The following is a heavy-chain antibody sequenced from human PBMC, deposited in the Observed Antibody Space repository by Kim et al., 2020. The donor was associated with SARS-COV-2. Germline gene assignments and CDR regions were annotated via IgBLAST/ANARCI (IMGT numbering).Heavy chain of an antibody. Sequence: GGSLRLSCVASGFTFSIYAMGWVRQAPGKGLEWVSAITGSGGTTYYADSVRDRFTISRDNSKNTLYLQMSSLRADDTAVYYCAKKYTRSYYYYFGMDVWGQGTTVTVSS. CDR1: GFTFSIYA. D-gene: IGHD2-2*01. CDR3: AKKYTRSYYYYFGMDV. V-gene: IGHV3-23*01. J-gene: IGHJ6*02. CDR2: ITGSGGTT.